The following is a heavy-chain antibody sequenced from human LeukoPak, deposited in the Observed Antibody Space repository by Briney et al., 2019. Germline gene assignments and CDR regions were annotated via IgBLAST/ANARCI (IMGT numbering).Heavy chain of an antibody. V-gene: IGHV3-30-3*01. J-gene: IGHJ6*02. CDR1: GFTFSSYA. CDR2: ISYDGSNK. D-gene: IGHD3-22*01. CDR3: ARSCQPYYYDSSGYYYYGMDV. Sequence: GGSLRLSCAASGFTFSSYAMHWVRQAPGKGLEWVAVISYDGSNKYYADYVKGRFTISRDNSKNTLYLQMNSLRAEDTAVYYCARSCQPYYYDSSGYYYYGMDVWGQGTTVTVSS.